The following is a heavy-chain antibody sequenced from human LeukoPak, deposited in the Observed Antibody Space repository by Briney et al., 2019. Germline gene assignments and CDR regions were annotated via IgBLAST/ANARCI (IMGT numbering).Heavy chain of an antibody. J-gene: IGHJ4*02. Sequence: PSETLSLTCGVYGGSFSGYYWTWIRRPPGKGLEWIGEINHSGITNYNPSLKSRVTISIDTSKSQFSLKLNSVTAADTAVYYCSRGLSDVYWGQGTLVTVSS. CDR2: INHSGIT. CDR1: GGSFSGYY. CDR3: SRGLSDVY. V-gene: IGHV4-34*01.